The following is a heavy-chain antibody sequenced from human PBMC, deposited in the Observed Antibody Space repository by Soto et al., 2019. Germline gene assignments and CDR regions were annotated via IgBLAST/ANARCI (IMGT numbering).Heavy chain of an antibody. D-gene: IGHD2-2*01. J-gene: IGHJ6*03. CDR3: VSGEWECSSTSCYVGYYYMDV. CDR1: GYTFTSYD. Sequence: ASVKVSCKASGYTFTSYDINWVRQATGQGLEWMGWMNPNSGNTGYAQKFQGRVTMTRNTSISTAYMELSSLRSEDTAVYYCVSGEWECSSTSCYVGYYYMDVWGKGTTVTVSS. V-gene: IGHV1-8*01. CDR2: MNPNSGNT.